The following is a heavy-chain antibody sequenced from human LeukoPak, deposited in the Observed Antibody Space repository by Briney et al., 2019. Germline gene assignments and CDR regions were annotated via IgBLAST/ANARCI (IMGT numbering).Heavy chain of an antibody. Sequence: GGSLRLSCAASGLTFNNAWMSWVRQAPGKGLEWVSRIKSKTDGGTTDYAAPGKGRFTISRDDSKNTLYMQMNSLKTEDTAVYYCTTFGDDSRDDAFDIWGQGTMVTVSS. CDR1: GLTFNNAW. D-gene: IGHD3-16*01. J-gene: IGHJ3*02. CDR2: IKSKTDGGTT. CDR3: TTFGDDSRDDAFDI. V-gene: IGHV3-15*01.